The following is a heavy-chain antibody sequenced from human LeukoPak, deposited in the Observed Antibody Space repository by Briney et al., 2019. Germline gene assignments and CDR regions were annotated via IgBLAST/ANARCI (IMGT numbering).Heavy chain of an antibody. CDR2: INHSGST. V-gene: IGHV4-34*01. CDR3: ARRGIKDIVVVPALLTNHSSFDY. J-gene: IGHJ4*02. CDR1: GGSFSGYY. Sequence: PSETLSLTCAVYGGSFSGYYWSWIRQPPGKGLEWIGEINHSGSTNYNPSLKSRVTISVDTSKNQFSLKLSSVTAADTAVYYCARRGIKDIVVVPALLTNHSSFDYWGQGTLVTVSS. D-gene: IGHD2-2*01.